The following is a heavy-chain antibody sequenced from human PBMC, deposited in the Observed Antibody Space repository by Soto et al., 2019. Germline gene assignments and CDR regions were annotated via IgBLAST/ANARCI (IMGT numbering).Heavy chain of an antibody. CDR1: GGSISSNY. J-gene: IGHJ4*02. Sequence: SETLSLTCTVSGGSISSNYWTWIRQPPGKGLEWIGYVYNSGSTNYNPSLKSRVTIPEDTSKSQFSLKVNSMTAADTAVYYCARYRREAVAGYTLDNWGQGILVTVSS. CDR2: VYNSGST. D-gene: IGHD6-13*01. V-gene: IGHV4-59*01. CDR3: ARYRREAVAGYTLDN.